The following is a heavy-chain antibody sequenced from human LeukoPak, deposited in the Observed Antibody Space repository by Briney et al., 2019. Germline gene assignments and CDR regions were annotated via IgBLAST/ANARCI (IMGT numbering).Heavy chain of an antibody. J-gene: IGHJ4*02. CDR1: GGSFSGYY. CDR2: INHSGST. Sequence: SETLSLTCAVYGGSFSGYYWSWIRQPPGKGLEWIGEINHSGSTNYNPSLKSRVTISVDTSKNQFSLKLSSVTAADTAVYYCARGSPGGDGGCYLSSIRTKLIFDYWGQGTLVTVSS. CDR3: ARGSPGGDGGCYLSSIRTKLIFDY. V-gene: IGHV4-34*01. D-gene: IGHD3-3*01.